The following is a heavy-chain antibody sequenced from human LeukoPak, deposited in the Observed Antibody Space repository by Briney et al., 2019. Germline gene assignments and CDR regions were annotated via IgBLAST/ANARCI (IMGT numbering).Heavy chain of an antibody. CDR3: AKVPGAFDI. CDR1: GFTFSNYG. Sequence: GGSLRLSCAASGFTFSNYGMHWVRQAPGKGLEWVSAVSGSGGSTSYADSVKGRFTISRDNSKNTLYLQMSSLRAEDAALYYCAKVPGAFDIWGQGTMVTVSS. V-gene: IGHV3-23*01. CDR2: VSGSGGST. J-gene: IGHJ3*02.